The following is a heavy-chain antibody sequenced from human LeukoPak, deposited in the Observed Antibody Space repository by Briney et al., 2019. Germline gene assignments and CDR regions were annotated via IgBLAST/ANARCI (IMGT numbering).Heavy chain of an antibody. Sequence: ASVKVSCKASGYTFYMHWVRQAPGQGPEWMGRINPISGGTNYAQKFRGRVTMTRDTSISTAYMELSRLRSDDTAVYYCARDGSTNPYYMDVWGKGTTVTVSS. J-gene: IGHJ6*03. CDR2: INPISGGT. CDR3: ARDGSTNPYYMDV. CDR1: GYTFY. V-gene: IGHV1-2*06. D-gene: IGHD2-2*01.